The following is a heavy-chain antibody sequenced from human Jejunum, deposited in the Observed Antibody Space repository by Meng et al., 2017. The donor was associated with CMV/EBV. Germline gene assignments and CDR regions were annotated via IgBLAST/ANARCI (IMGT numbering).Heavy chain of an antibody. J-gene: IGHJ4*02. CDR1: TFSNAW. Sequence: TFSNAWMGWVRQAPGKGLEWVGRIKSKTDGGTTDYAAPVKGRFTISRDDSKNTLYLQMNSLKTEDTAVYYCTTGAAYYYDSSVDYWGQGTLVTVTS. V-gene: IGHV3-15*01. CDR3: TTGAAYYYDSSVDY. D-gene: IGHD3-22*01. CDR2: IKSKTDGGTT.